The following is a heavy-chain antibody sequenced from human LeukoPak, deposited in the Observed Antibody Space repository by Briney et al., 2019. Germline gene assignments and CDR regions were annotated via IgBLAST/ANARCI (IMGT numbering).Heavy chain of an antibody. J-gene: IGHJ4*02. CDR3: AAFRRDLAARSHFDY. CDR1: GYTFTGYY. CDR2: INPNSGGT. D-gene: IGHD1-14*01. Sequence: ASVKISCKASGYTFTGYYMHWVRQAPGQGLEWMGWINPNSGGTNYAQKFQGRVTMTRDTSISTAYMELSRLRSEDTAVYYCAAFRRDLAARSHFDYWGQGTLVTVSS. V-gene: IGHV1-2*02.